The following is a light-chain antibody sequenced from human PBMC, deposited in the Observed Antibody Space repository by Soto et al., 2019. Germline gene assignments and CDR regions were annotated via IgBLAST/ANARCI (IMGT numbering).Light chain of an antibody. CDR2: EGT. CDR1: SSGVGSYNL. CDR3: CSYAGTSTSYV. Sequence: QSALPQPASVSGSPGQSITLSCTGTSSGVGSYNLVSWYQQHPGKDTKLMIYEGTKRPSGVSNRFSGSKSGNTASLTISGLQAEDEADYYCCSYAGTSTSYVFGTGTKRTVL. V-gene: IGLV2-23*01. J-gene: IGLJ1*01.